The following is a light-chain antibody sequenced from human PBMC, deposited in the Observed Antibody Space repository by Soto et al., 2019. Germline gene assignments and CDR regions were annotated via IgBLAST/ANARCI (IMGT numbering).Light chain of an antibody. Sequence: EIVLTQSPGTLSLSPGERATLSCRASQSVSSDLAWYPRTPGQAPRILIYYTSTRETGFPARFGSGGAGAECTRTISSLQSEDASFDCCQQYNKWTITFGQGTRLEIK. CDR2: YTS. J-gene: IGKJ5*01. CDR3: QQYNKWTIT. V-gene: IGKV3-15*01. CDR1: QSVSSD.